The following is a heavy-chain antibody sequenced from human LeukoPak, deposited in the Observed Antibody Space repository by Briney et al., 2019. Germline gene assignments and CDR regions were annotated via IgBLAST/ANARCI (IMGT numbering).Heavy chain of an antibody. Sequence: GGSLGLSCAASAFTFSTYGITWVRQAPGKGLEWVSTISATGGSTYYADSVKGRFTISRDNSKDTLYLQMNSLRAEDTAVYFCAKGGYSGGWRNFFDYWGQGTLVTVSS. CDR1: AFTFSTYG. V-gene: IGHV3-23*01. CDR3: AKGGYSGGWRNFFDY. J-gene: IGHJ4*02. D-gene: IGHD6-19*01. CDR2: ISATGGST.